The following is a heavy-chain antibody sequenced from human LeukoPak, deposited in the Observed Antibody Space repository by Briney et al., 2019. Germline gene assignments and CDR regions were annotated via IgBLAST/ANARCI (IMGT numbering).Heavy chain of an antibody. CDR2: TSGSGVST. J-gene: IGHJ4*02. Sequence: PGGSLRLSCVASGFTFSSYAMSWVRQAPGKGLEWVPATSGSGVSTYYADSVKGRFTISRDNSKNTLYLQMNSLRAEDTAVYYCAKRGETTVKEGFDYWGQGTLVTVSS. CDR3: AKRGETTVKEGFDY. CDR1: GFTFSSYA. D-gene: IGHD4-17*01. V-gene: IGHV3-23*01.